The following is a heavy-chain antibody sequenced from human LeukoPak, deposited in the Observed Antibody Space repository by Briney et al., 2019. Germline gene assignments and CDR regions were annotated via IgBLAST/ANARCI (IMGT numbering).Heavy chain of an antibody. CDR3: ARDRGKGGDCSSTSCYGLGY. J-gene: IGHJ4*02. Sequence: GGSLRLSCAASGFTFSSYWMHWVRQAPGKGLVWVSRINSDGSSTSYADSVKGRFTISRDNAKNTLYLQMNSLRAEDTAVYYCARDRGKGGDCSSTSCYGLGYWGQGTLVTVSS. V-gene: IGHV3-74*01. D-gene: IGHD2-2*01. CDR1: GFTFSSYW. CDR2: INSDGSST.